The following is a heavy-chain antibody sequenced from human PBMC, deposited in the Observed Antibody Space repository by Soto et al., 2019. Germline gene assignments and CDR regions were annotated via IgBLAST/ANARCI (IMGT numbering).Heavy chain of an antibody. Sequence: ASVKVSCKASGGTFSSYAISWVRQAPGQGLEWMGGIIPIFGTANYAQKFQGRVTITADESTSTAYMELSSLRSEDTAVYYCARDWRLYYYDSSGYPRGMDVWGQGTTVTVS. D-gene: IGHD3-22*01. V-gene: IGHV1-69*13. CDR3: ARDWRLYYYDSSGYPRGMDV. CDR1: GGTFSSYA. CDR2: IIPIFGTA. J-gene: IGHJ6*02.